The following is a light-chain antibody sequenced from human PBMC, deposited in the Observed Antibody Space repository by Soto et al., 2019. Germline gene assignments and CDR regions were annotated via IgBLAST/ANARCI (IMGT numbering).Light chain of an antibody. V-gene: IGKV1-9*01. CDR1: QVISTS. J-gene: IGKJ5*01. CDR3: QQLFDSPIT. CDR2: AAS. Sequence: IHLSQSPSCLSPSIGQRVTITCRASQVISTSLAWYQVKQGKAPKLLIYAASTLESGVPSRFSATVYGTEFSLTITSLQPEDFASYYCQQLFDSPITFGQGTRLEIK.